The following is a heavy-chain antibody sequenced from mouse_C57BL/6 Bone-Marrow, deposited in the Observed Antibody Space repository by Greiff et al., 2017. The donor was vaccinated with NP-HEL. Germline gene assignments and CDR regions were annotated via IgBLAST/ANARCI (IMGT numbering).Heavy chain of an antibody. J-gene: IGHJ3*01. CDR3: TDGYYPWFAY. Sequence: DVKLQESGGGLVQPGGSMKLSCDASGFTFSNYWMNWVRQSPEQGLEWVAQIRSKSDSYATHDAESVKGRLTISRDDSKSSVYLQMINLRAEDTGIYYCTDGYYPWFAYWGQGTLVTVSA. CDR2: IRSKSDSYAT. CDR1: GFTFSNYW. V-gene: IGHV6-3*01. D-gene: IGHD2-3*01.